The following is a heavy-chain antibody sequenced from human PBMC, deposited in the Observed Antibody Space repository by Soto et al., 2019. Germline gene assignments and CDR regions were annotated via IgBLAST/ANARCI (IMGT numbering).Heavy chain of an antibody. V-gene: IGHV4-34*01. CDR1: GGSFSGYY. CDR3: ARGHRLLWFGGGMDV. CDR2: INHSGST. Sequence: QVQLQQWGTGLLKPSETLSLTCAVYGGSFSGYYWSWIRQPPGKGLEWIGEINHSGSTNYNPSLKSRVSISVDTSKNQFSLKLSSVTAGDTAVYYCARGHRLLWFGGGMDVWGQGTTVTVSS. J-gene: IGHJ6*02. D-gene: IGHD3-10*01.